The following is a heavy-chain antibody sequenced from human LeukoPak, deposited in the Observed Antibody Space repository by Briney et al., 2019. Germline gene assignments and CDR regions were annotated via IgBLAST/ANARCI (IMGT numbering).Heavy chain of an antibody. CDR2: IDHSGSA. D-gene: IGHD4-17*01. CDR1: GGSINSHS. CDR3: ARADGDYFDF. J-gene: IGHJ4*02. Sequence: VKPSETLSLTCTVSGGSINSHSWSWIRQPPGKGLEWLGYIDHSGSANYNPSLKSRLTISIDTSKNQFSLKVSSVTAADTAVYYCARADGDYFDFWGQGTLVTVSS. V-gene: IGHV4-59*11.